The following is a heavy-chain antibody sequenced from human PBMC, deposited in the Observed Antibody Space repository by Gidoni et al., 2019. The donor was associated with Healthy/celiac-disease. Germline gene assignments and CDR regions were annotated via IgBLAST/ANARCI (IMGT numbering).Heavy chain of an antibody. Sequence: QVQLVESGGGVVQPGRSLRLSCAASGFPFSSYAMHWVRQAPGKGLELVAVISYDGSNKYYADSVKGRFTISRDNSKNTLYLQMNSLRAEDTAVYYCARANTMIVVVITTPVDYWGQGTLVTVSS. J-gene: IGHJ4*02. D-gene: IGHD3-22*01. V-gene: IGHV3-30-3*01. CDR2: ISYDGSNK. CDR1: GFPFSSYA. CDR3: ARANTMIVVVITTPVDY.